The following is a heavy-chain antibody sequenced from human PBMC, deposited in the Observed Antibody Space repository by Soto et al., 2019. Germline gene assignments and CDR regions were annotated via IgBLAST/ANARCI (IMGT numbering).Heavy chain of an antibody. CDR3: ARGRNYDSSDLDY. Sequence: QVQLQQWGAGLLKPSETLSLTCAVYGGSFSGYYWSWIRQPPRKGLEWIGEINHSGSTNYNPSLKSRVTISVDTSKNQFSLKLSSVAAAETAVYYCARGRNYDSSDLDYWGQGTLVTVSS. J-gene: IGHJ4*02. CDR2: INHSGST. CDR1: GGSFSGYY. V-gene: IGHV4-34*01. D-gene: IGHD3-22*01.